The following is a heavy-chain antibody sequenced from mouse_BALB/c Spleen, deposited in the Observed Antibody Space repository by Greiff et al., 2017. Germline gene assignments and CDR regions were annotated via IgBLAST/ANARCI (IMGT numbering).Heavy chain of an antibody. CDR1: GYAFSSSW. J-gene: IGHJ2*01. V-gene: IGHV1-82*01. CDR2: IYPGDGDT. Sequence: VQLQQSGPELVKPGASVKISCKASGYAFSSSWMNWVKQRPGQGLEWIGRIYPGDGDTNYNGKFKGKATLTADKSSSTAYMQLSSLTSVDSAVYFCAREKNGYGGVFFDYWGQGTTLTVSS. D-gene: IGHD2-2*01. CDR3: AREKNGYGGVFFDY.